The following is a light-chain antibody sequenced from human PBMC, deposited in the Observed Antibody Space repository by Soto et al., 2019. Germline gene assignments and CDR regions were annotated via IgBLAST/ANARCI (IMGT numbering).Light chain of an antibody. CDR3: QSYDGRLTAVV. V-gene: IGLV1-40*01. CDR1: TTNLGAGYE. Sequence: QSVLTQPPSVSGAPGQRGTISCTGSTTNLGAGYEVHWYQHVQGTAPTLLISGNTNRPSGVPDRFSGSESGTSASRAISGRQAADDADDDFQSYDGRLTAVVFCGGTKLTVL. J-gene: IGLJ2*01. CDR2: GNT.